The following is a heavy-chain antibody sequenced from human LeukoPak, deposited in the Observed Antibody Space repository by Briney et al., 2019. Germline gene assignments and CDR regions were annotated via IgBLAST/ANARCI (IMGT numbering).Heavy chain of an antibody. CDR2: ISGSGGST. CDR1: GFTFSSYA. Sequence: GGSLRLSCAASGFTFSSYAMSWVRQAPGKGLEWVSAISGSGGSTYYADSVKGRFTISRDNSKNTLYLQMNSLRAEDTAAYYCAKDQSVYYDSSGYYYWGQGTLVTVSS. V-gene: IGHV3-23*01. J-gene: IGHJ4*02. CDR3: AKDQSVYYDSSGYYY. D-gene: IGHD3-22*01.